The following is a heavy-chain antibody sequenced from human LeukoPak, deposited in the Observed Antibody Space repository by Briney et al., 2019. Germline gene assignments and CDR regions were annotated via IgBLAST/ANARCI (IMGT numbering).Heavy chain of an antibody. D-gene: IGHD6-13*01. J-gene: IGHJ5*02. V-gene: IGHV3-66*04. CDR3: ARRKLAAAGGFDP. CDR2: IYSGGST. Sequence: GGSLRLSCAASGFTLSSNYMSWVSQAPGKGLEGVSVIYSGGSTYYADSVKGRFTISRDNSKNTLYLQMNSLRAEDTAVYYCARRKLAAAGGFDPWRQGTLVTVSP. CDR1: GFTLSSNY.